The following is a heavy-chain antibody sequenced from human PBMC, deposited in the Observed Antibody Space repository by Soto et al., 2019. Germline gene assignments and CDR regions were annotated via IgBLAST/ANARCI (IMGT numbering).Heavy chain of an antibody. J-gene: IGHJ5*02. CDR2: IYYSGST. CDR3: ERDLGVVGEFDP. V-gene: IGHV4-31*03. Sequence: SETLSLTCTVSGGSISSGGYYWSWIRQHPGKGLEWIGYIYYSGSTYYNPSLKSRVTISVDTSKNQFSLKLSSVTAADTAVYYCERDLGVVGEFDPWSQGTLVTVSS. D-gene: IGHD2-15*01. CDR1: GGSISSGGYY.